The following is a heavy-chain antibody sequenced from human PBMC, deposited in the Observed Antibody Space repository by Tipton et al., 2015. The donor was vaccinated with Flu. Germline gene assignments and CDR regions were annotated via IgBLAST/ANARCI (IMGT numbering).Heavy chain of an antibody. CDR2: ITGSGGRT. Sequence: SGFTFSRYSMTWVRQPPGKGLEWVSTITGSGGRTYYADSVKGRFIISRDNSKNTVYLQMNSLRAEDTAVYYCAKGPNFDCWGQGTPVTVSA. J-gene: IGHJ4*02. V-gene: IGHV3-23*01. CDR3: AKGPNFDC. CDR1: GFTFSRYS.